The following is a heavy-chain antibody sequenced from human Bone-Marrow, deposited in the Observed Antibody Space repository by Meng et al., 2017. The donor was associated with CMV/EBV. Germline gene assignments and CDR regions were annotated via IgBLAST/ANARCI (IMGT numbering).Heavy chain of an antibody. J-gene: IGHJ6*02. CDR3: ARGGAGGPIVVVPAATIYYYYGMDV. CDR1: GFIFSNYN. D-gene: IGHD2-2*01. V-gene: IGHV3-30*02. CDR2: IVSGGSNI. Sequence: GGSLRLSCAASGFIFSNYNMHWVRQAPGKGLEWVSLIVSGGSNIYYADSVKGRFTISRDNSKNTLYLQMNSLRAEDTAVYYCARGGAGGPIVVVPAATIYYYYGMDVWGQGTTVTVSS.